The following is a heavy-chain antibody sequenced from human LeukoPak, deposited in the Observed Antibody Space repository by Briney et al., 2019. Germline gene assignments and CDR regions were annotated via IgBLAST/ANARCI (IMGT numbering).Heavy chain of an antibody. CDR3: ARGFTAYFEY. V-gene: IGHV4-34*01. CDR1: GGSFSGYY. Sequence: SETLSLTCAVYGGSFSGYYWSWIRQPPGKGLEWIGEINHSGSTNYNPSLKSRVTISVDTSKNQFSLKLSSVTAADTAVYYCARGFTAYFEYWGQGTLVTVPS. CDR2: INHSGST. D-gene: IGHD3-16*01. J-gene: IGHJ4*02.